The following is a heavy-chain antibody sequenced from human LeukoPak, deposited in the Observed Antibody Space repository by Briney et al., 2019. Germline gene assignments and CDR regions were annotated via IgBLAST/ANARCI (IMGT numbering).Heavy chain of an antibody. CDR3: ARDRGYCSSTSCPHYYYGMDV. CDR2: IKQDGSEN. V-gene: IGHV3-7*01. D-gene: IGHD2-2*01. Sequence: GGSLRLSCAASGFTFSGSWMNWVRQAPGKGLEWVANIKQDGSENYYVDSVRGRFTISRDNAKNSLYLQMNSLRAEDTAVYYCARDRGYCSSTSCPHYYYGMDVWGQGTTVTVSS. J-gene: IGHJ6*02. CDR1: GFTFSGSW.